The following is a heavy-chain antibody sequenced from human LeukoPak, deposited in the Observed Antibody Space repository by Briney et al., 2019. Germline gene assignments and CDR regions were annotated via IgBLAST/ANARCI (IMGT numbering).Heavy chain of an antibody. CDR1: GSTFSSYA. CDR2: ISESGGYT. D-gene: IGHD3-3*01. V-gene: IGHV3-23*01. J-gene: IGHJ4*02. Sequence: PGGSLRLSCAGSGSTFSSYAMSWVRQAPGKGLEWVSAISESGGYTKYADPVKGRFTISRDNSKNTLYLQMNSLKAEDTAVYYCAKVVDYDFWSGSKCIDYWGQGTLVTVSS. CDR3: AKVVDYDFWSGSKCIDY.